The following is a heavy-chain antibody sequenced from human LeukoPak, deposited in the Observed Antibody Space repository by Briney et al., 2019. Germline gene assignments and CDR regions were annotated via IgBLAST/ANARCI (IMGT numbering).Heavy chain of an antibody. J-gene: IGHJ6*02. D-gene: IGHD3-22*01. CDR1: GFTFSTYI. V-gene: IGHV3-48*04. CDR2: IHSSSSSI. Sequence: GGSLRLSCAASGFTFSTYIMNWVRQAPGKGLEWISYIHSSSSSIYYADSVKGRFTISRDNAKNSLYLQMNSLRAEDTAVYYCARWDSSGYLVRVNYYYGMDVWGQGTTVTVSS. CDR3: ARWDSSGYLVRVNYYYGMDV.